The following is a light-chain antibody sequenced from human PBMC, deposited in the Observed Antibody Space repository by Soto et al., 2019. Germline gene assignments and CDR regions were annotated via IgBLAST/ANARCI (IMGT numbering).Light chain of an antibody. CDR2: DAS. CDR3: QQYNSFST. J-gene: IGKJ1*01. Sequence: DIQMTQSPSTLSASVGDRVTITCRASQSISTWLAWYQQKPGKAPKLLIYDASSLEGGVPSRFSGSGSGTKFTLTISSLQPDDFATYYCQQYNSFSTFGQGTRVDIK. V-gene: IGKV1-5*01. CDR1: QSISTW.